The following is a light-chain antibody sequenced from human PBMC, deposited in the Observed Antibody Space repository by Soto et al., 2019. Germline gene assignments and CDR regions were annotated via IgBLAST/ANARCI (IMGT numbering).Light chain of an antibody. CDR3: QQVDSYPRT. J-gene: IGKJ3*01. CDR1: QSISAY. V-gene: IGKV1-39*01. CDR2: APS. Sequence: DIQMTQSPSSLSASVGDRITITCRASQSISAYLNWYQHKPGKAPKLLIFAPSTLQTGVPSRFSGSGSGTHFTLTISSLQPEDFATYYCQQVDSYPRTFGPGTTVEI.